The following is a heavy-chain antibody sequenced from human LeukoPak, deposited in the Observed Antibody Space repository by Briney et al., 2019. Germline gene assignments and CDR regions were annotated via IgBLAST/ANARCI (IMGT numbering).Heavy chain of an antibody. CDR3: ARGGYYYGSYNHMDV. J-gene: IGHJ6*03. CDR2: IYTSGST. D-gene: IGHD3-10*01. Sequence: SETLSLTCAVYGGSFSGYYWSWIRQPAGKGLEWIGRIYTSGSTNYNPSLKSRVTMSVDTSKNQFSLKLSSVTAADTAVYYCARGGYYYGSYNHMDVWGKGTTVTISS. CDR1: GGSFSGYY. V-gene: IGHV4-59*10.